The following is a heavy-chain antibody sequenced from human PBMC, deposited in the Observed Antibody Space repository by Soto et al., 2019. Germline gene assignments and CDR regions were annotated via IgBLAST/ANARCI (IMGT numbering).Heavy chain of an antibody. J-gene: IGHJ6*03. D-gene: IGHD3-3*01. CDR3: ARSSFTIFGVVTDYYYYYMDV. V-gene: IGHV1-18*01. CDR2: ISAYNGNT. CDR1: GYTFTSYG. Sequence: ASVKVSCKASGYTFTSYGISWVRQAPGQGLEWMGWISAYNGNTNYAQKLQGRVTMTTDTSTTKAYMELRSLRSDDTAVYYCARSSFTIFGVVTDYYYYYMDVWGKGTTVTVSS.